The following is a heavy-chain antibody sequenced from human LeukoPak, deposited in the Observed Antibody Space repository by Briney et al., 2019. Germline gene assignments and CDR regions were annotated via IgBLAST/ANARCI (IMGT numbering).Heavy chain of an antibody. D-gene: IGHD5-18*01. CDR2: IYYSGST. J-gene: IGHJ4*02. Sequence: SETLSLTCTVSGGSISSYYWSWIRQPPGKGLEWIGYIYYSGSTNYNPSLKSRLTISVDTSKSQFSLKLSSVTAADTAVYYCARQGIQLWLPFDYWGQGTLVTVSS. CDR1: GGSISSYY. V-gene: IGHV4-59*08. CDR3: ARQGIQLWLPFDY.